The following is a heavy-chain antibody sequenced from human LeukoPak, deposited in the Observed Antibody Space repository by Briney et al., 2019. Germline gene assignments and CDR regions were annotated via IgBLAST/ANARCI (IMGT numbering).Heavy chain of an antibody. CDR2: ISGSGGST. D-gene: IGHD2-15*01. J-gene: IGHJ5*01. CDR1: GFTFSSYA. V-gene: IGHV3-23*01. Sequence: PGGSLRLSCAASGFTFSSYAMSWVRQAPGKGLEWVSAISGSGGSTYYADSVKGRFTISRDNSKNTLYLQMNSLSFEDTAVYYCAKDRAAYCSGGTCYPDWFDSWGQGTLVTVSS. CDR3: AKDRAAYCSGGTCYPDWFDS.